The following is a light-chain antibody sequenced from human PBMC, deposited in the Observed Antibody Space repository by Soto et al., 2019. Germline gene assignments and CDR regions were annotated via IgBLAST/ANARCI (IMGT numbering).Light chain of an antibody. Sequence: ETVLTQSPGTLSLSPGERASLSCRASQSISGRYLAWYQQKPGQAPRLLIYDASSRATGIPDRFSGSGSGTDFILTISRLEPEDFAVYYCQQYGSSPLTFGGGIKVEIK. V-gene: IGKV3-20*01. CDR3: QQYGSSPLT. CDR2: DAS. J-gene: IGKJ4*01. CDR1: QSISGRY.